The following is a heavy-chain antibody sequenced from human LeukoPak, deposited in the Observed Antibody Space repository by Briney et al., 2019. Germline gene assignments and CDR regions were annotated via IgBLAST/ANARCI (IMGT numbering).Heavy chain of an antibody. V-gene: IGHV3-23*01. Sequence: PGGSLRLSCAASGFTFSSYGMSWVRQAPGKGLEWVSAISGSGGSTYYADSVKGRFTISRDNSKNTLYLQMNSLRVQDTAVYYCVRDADWSFDYWGQGTLLTVSS. CDR2: ISGSGGST. D-gene: IGHD3-9*01. CDR1: GFTFSSYG. J-gene: IGHJ4*02. CDR3: VRDADWSFDY.